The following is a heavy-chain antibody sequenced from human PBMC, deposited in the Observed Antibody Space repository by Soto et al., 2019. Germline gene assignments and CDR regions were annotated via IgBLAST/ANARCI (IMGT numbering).Heavy chain of an antibody. V-gene: IGHV4-31*03. J-gene: IGHJ6*02. CDR2: IYYSGST. CDR3: ARYTWELSGRYYYYGMDV. D-gene: IGHD1-26*01. CDR1: GGSISSGGYY. Sequence: SETLSLTCTVSGGSISSGGYYWSWIRQHPGKGLEWIGYIYYSGSTYYNPSLKSRVTISVDTSKNQFSLKLSSVTAADTAVYYCARYTWELSGRYYYYGMDVWGQGTTVTVSS.